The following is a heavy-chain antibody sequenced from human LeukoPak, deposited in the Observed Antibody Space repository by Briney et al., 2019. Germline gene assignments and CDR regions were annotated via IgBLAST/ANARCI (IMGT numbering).Heavy chain of an antibody. V-gene: IGHV1-2*06. Sequence: ASVKVSCKASGYTFTGYYMHWVRQAPGQGLEWMGRINPNSGGTNYAQKFQGRVTMTRDTSISTAYMELSWLRSDDTAVYYCARAHYYDSSGYEGEDYWGQGTLVTVSS. CDR2: INPNSGGT. CDR3: ARAHYYDSSGYEGEDY. CDR1: GYTFTGYY. D-gene: IGHD3-22*01. J-gene: IGHJ4*02.